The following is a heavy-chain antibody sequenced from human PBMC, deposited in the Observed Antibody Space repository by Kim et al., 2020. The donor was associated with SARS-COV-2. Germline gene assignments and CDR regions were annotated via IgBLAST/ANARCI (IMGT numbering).Heavy chain of an antibody. D-gene: IGHD5-12*01. CDR3: AKNKRGYSGYGGDDYYYGMDV. CDR1: GFTFSSYA. CDR2: ISGSGGST. J-gene: IGHJ6*02. V-gene: IGHV3-23*01. Sequence: GGSLRLSCAASGFTFSSYAMSWVRQAPGKGLEWVSAISGSGGSTYYADSVKGRFTISRDNSKNTLYLQMNSLRAEDTAVYYCAKNKRGYSGYGGDDYYYGMDVWGQGTTVTVSS.